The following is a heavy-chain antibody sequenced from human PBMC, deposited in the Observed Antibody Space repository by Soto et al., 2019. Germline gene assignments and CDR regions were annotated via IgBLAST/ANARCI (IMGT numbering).Heavy chain of an antibody. D-gene: IGHD6-13*01. Sequence: GGSLRLSCAASGFTFSSYDMNWVRQAPGKGLEWVSSISGSGGSVFYADSVKGRFTISRDNAKNTLYLQMNSLRAEDTAVYYLEKDSVPRQQPCRIFDYWGQGTLVTVSS. J-gene: IGHJ4*02. CDR2: ISGSGGSV. CDR3: EKDSVPRQQPCRIFDY. CDR1: GFTFSSYD. V-gene: IGHV3-23*01.